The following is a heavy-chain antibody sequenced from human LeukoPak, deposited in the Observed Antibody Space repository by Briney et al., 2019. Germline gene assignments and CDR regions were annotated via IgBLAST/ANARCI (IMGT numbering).Heavy chain of an antibody. CDR3: ARVYSSSWAFDY. D-gene: IGHD6-13*01. CDR1: GYTFTGYY. CDR2: ISAYNGNT. J-gene: IGHJ4*02. Sequence: ASVKVSCKASGYTFTGYYMHWVRQAPGQGLEWMGWISAYNGNTNYAQKLQGRVTMTTDTSTSTAYMELRSLRSDDTAVYYCARVYSSSWAFDYWGQGTLVTVSS. V-gene: IGHV1-18*04.